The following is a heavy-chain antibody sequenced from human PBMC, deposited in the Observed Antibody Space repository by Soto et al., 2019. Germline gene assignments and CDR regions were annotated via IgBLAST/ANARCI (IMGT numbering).Heavy chain of an antibody. CDR3: ARVLYSSSRFDP. Sequence: ASVKVSCKASGYTFTGYYMHWVRQAPGQGLEWMGWINPNSGGTNYAQKFQGRVTMTRDTSISTAYMELSRLRSDDTAVYYCARVLYSSSRFDPWGEGTLVIVSA. D-gene: IGHD6-13*01. J-gene: IGHJ5*02. CDR1: GYTFTGYY. V-gene: IGHV1-2*02. CDR2: INPNSGGT.